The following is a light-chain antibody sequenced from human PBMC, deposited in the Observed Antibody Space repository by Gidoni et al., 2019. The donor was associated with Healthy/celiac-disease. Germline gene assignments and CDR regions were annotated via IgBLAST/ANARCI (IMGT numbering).Light chain of an antibody. J-gene: IGKJ3*01. V-gene: IGKV3-15*01. Sequence: DIVMMQSPATLSVSPGERATLSCRASQSVSSNLAWYQQKPGQAPRLLIYGASTRATGIPARFSGSGAGTEFTLTISSLQSEDFAVYYCQQYNNWPPFTFGPGTKVDIK. CDR2: GAS. CDR1: QSVSSN. CDR3: QQYNNWPPFT.